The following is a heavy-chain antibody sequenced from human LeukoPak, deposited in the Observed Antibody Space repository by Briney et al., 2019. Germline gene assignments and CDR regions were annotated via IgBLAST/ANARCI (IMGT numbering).Heavy chain of an antibody. D-gene: IGHD5-18*01. CDR3: ARDLGNSYGFAGAFDI. CDR1: GFTFSSYA. Sequence: GGSLRLSCAASGFTFSSYAMHWVRQAPGKGLEWVAVISYDGSNKYYADSVKGRFTISRDNSKDTLYLQMNSLRAEDTAVYYCARDLGNSYGFAGAFDIWGQGTMVTVSS. CDR2: ISYDGSNK. V-gene: IGHV3-30-3*01. J-gene: IGHJ3*02.